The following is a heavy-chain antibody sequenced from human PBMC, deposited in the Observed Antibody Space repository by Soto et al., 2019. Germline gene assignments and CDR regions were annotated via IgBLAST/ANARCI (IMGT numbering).Heavy chain of an antibody. V-gene: IGHV3-7*03. CDR3: ARDRWGDGSDDFGY. D-gene: IGHD2-21*01. J-gene: IGHJ4*02. CDR2: IKQDGSEK. CDR1: GFTFSSHS. Sequence: EVQLVESGGGLVQPGGSLRLSCAASGFTFSSHSMCWVRQAPGKGLEWVANIKQDGSEKYYVDSVKGRFTISRDNAKNAHYLQMSSLRAEDTAVYCCARDRWGDGSDDFGYWGQGTLVTVSS.